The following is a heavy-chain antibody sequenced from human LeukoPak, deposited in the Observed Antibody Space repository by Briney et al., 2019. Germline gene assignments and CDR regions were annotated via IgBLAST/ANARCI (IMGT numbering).Heavy chain of an antibody. D-gene: IGHD3-16*01. V-gene: IGHV4-39*07. CDR2: IYYSGST. J-gene: IGHJ4*02. CDR3: ARGRHGGDY. CDR1: GGSISSSSYY. Sequence: PSETLSLTCTASGGSISSSSYYWGWIRQPPGKGLEWIGSIYYSGSTYYNPSLKSRVTISVDTSKNQFSLKLSSVTAADTAVYYCARGRHGGDYWGQGTLVTVSS.